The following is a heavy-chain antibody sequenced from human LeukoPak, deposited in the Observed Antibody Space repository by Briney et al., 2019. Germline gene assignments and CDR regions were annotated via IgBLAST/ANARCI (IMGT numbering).Heavy chain of an antibody. CDR2: IGAYNGDT. J-gene: IGHJ4*02. Sequence: GASVKVSCKPSGYTVTSFGISWVRQAPGQGLEWMGWIGAYNGDTNYAQKFQGRVTMTTDTSTSTAYMDLRSLRSDDTAVYYCTRDHCRGDNCPSFDYWGQGTLVTVSS. CDR1: GYTVTSFG. V-gene: IGHV1-18*04. D-gene: IGHD2-15*01. CDR3: TRDHCRGDNCPSFDY.